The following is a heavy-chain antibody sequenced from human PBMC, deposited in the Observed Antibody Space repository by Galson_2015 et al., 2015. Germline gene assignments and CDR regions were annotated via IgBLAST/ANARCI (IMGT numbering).Heavy chain of an antibody. Sequence: SLRLSCAASGFTFGSHSMSWVRQAPGKGLEWVSYISSISRSIYYADSVKGRFTISRDNAKNSLYLQMNNLRDEDTAVYYCARGVAYCGGDRCRALDFWGQGTLVTVSS. CDR1: GFTFGSHS. J-gene: IGHJ4*02. D-gene: IGHD2-21*02. V-gene: IGHV3-48*02. CDR2: ISSISRSI. CDR3: ARGVAYCGGDRCRALDF.